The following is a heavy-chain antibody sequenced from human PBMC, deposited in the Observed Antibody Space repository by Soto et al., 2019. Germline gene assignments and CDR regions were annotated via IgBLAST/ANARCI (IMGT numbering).Heavy chain of an antibody. Sequence: QVQLVQSGAEVKKPGSSVKVSCKASGGTFSSYTISWVRQAPGQGLEWMGRIIPILGIANYAQKFQGRVTITADKSTRTAYRELSSLRSEDTAVYYCARAGGAYCGGDCYWTFDYWGQGTLVTVSS. D-gene: IGHD2-21*02. CDR2: IIPILGIA. CDR1: GGTFSSYT. CDR3: ARAGGAYCGGDCYWTFDY. J-gene: IGHJ4*02. V-gene: IGHV1-69*02.